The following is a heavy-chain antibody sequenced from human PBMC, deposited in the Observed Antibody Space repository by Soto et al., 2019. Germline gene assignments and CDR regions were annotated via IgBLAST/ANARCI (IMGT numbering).Heavy chain of an antibody. D-gene: IGHD1-1*01. V-gene: IGHV1-2*04. CDR1: GYTFTGYY. CDR3: ARAPEGGVGCRYSFDI. J-gene: IGHJ3*02. CDR2: INPNSGGT. Sequence: ASVKVSCKASGYTFTGYYMHWVRQAPGQGLEWMGWINPNSGGTNYAQKFQGWVTMTRDTSISTAYMELSRLRSDDTAVYYCARAPEGGVGCRYSFDIWGQGTMVTVSS.